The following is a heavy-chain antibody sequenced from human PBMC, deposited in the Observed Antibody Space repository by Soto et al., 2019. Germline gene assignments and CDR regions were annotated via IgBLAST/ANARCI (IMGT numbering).Heavy chain of an antibody. CDR2: INPNSGGT. CDR1: GYTFNGYY. J-gene: IGHJ4*02. CDR3: ARDTPIAVAGYFDY. V-gene: IGHV1-2*04. D-gene: IGHD6-19*01. Sequence: GASVKVSCKASGYTFNGYYMHWVRQAPGQGLEWMGWINPNSGGTNYAQKFQGWVTMTRDTSISTAYMELSRLRSDDTAVYYCARDTPIAVAGYFDYWGQGTLVTVSS.